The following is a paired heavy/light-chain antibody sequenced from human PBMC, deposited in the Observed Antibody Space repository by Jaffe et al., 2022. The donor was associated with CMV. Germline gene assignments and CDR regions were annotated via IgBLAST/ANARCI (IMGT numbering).Heavy chain of an antibody. V-gene: IGHV3-64*02. CDR1: GFTFSSYA. D-gene: IGHD4-17*01. CDR2: ISSNGGST. Sequence: EVQLVESGEGLVQPGGSLRLSCAASGFTFSSYAMHWVRQAPGKGLEYVSAISSNGGSTYYADSVKGRFTISRDNSKNTLYLQMGSLRAEDMAVYYCARSLPPPGDYYYPYYYGMDVWGQGTTVTVSS. CDR3: ARSLPPPGDYYYPYYYGMDV. J-gene: IGHJ6*02.
Light chain of an antibody. CDR3: MQALQTLFT. CDR1: QSLLHSNGYNY. J-gene: IGKJ3*01. V-gene: IGKV2-28*01. Sequence: DIVMTQSPLSLPVTPGEPASISCRSSQSLLHSNGYNYLDWYLQKPGQSPQLLIYLGSNRASGVPDRFSGSGSGTDFTLKISRVEAEDVGVYYCMQALQTLFTFGPGTKVDIK. CDR2: LGS.